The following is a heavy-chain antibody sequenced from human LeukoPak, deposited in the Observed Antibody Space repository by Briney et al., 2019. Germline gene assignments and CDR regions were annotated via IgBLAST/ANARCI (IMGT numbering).Heavy chain of an antibody. V-gene: IGHV1-8*01. J-gene: IGHJ6*03. Sequence: ASVKVSCKASGYTFNGYDNNWVRQATGQGLEWMGWMNPNSGNTGYAQKFQGRVTFTRDTSISTSFMELSSLRSEDTAIYYCARGRPDTSVPRTYYMDVWGKGTTVTVSS. CDR2: MNPNSGNT. CDR3: ARGRPDTSVPRTYYMDV. D-gene: IGHD5-18*01. CDR1: GYTFNGYD.